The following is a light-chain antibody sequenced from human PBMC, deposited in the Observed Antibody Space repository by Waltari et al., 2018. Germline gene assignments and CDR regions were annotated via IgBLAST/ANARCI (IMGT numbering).Light chain of an antibody. J-gene: IGLJ1*01. CDR1: TVSKQY. Sequence: SHELTQPPSVSVSPGQTARITCSGDTVSKQYVYWYQHKPGQPPVLLIYKDTERPSGIPDRFSGSRSGTSVTLTISGVQAEDEADYYCQLADSTVTYVFGPGTKVIVL. CDR2: KDT. CDR3: QLADSTVTYV. V-gene: IGLV3-25*03.